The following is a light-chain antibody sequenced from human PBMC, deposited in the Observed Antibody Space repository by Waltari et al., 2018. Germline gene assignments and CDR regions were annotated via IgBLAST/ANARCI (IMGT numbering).Light chain of an antibody. CDR2: KAS. CDR1: QDINDN. V-gene: IGKV1-NL1*01. J-gene: IGKJ4*01. CDR3: QQTNGTPLT. Sequence: DIQMTQSPSSLSASVGDRVTITCQASQDINDNVAWYQQKPGKAPDLLIYKASSLESGVPLRFSGSGSGTDFTLTISSLQPEDFATFYCQQTNGTPLTFGGGTKVEIK.